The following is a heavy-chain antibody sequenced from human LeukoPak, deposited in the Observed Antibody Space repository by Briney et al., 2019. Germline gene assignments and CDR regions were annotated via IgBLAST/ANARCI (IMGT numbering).Heavy chain of an antibody. Sequence: PSQTLSLTCTVSGGSISSGSYYWSWIRQPAGKGLEWIGRIYTSGSTNYNPSLKSRVTISVDTSKNQFSLKLSSVTAADTAVYSCAREYKDAIYVVVPAASKGYYYYMDVWGKGTTVTVSS. CDR2: IYTSGST. CDR3: AREYKDAIYVVVPAASKGYYYYMDV. CDR1: GGSISSGSYY. J-gene: IGHJ6*03. D-gene: IGHD2-2*01. V-gene: IGHV4-61*02.